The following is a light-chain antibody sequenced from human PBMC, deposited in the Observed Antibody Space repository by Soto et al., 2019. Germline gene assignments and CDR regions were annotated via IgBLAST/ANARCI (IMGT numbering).Light chain of an antibody. Sequence: DIQMTQSPSTLSASVGDRVPITCRASQSISSWLAWYQQKPGRPPKRLIYSTSALQSGVPWRFSGSGSGTEFRLTISSLQPEDSATYYCLQYWDYSWTFGQGTKVDIK. CDR1: QSISSW. V-gene: IGKV1-5*01. CDR2: STS. J-gene: IGKJ1*01. CDR3: LQYWDYSWT.